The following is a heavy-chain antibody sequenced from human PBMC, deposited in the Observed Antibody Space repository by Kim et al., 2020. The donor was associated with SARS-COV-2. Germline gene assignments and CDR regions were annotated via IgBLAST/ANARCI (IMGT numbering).Heavy chain of an antibody. J-gene: IGHJ4*02. CDR2: NK. CDR3: ARDSSGWFLDY. D-gene: IGHD6-19*01. Sequence: NKYYADSVEGRFTISRDNSKNTLYLQMNSLRAEDTAVYYCARDSSGWFLDYWGQGTLVTVSS. V-gene: IGHV3-30*01.